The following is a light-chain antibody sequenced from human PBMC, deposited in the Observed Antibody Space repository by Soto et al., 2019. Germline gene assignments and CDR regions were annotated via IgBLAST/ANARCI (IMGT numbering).Light chain of an antibody. CDR3: QQYNSYSLT. Sequence: DIQMTQSPSTLSASIGDRVTITCRASQSVNSWLAWYQQKPGKAPKLLIYKASSLKTGVPSRFSGSGSGTEFTLTISSLQPDDFATYYCQQYNSYSLTFGQGTKVEIK. J-gene: IGKJ4*02. V-gene: IGKV1-5*03. CDR2: KAS. CDR1: QSVNSW.